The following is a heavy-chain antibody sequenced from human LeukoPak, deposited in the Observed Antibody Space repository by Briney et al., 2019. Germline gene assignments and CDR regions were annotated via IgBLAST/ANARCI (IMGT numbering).Heavy chain of an antibody. CDR1: GGSISSGGYY. CDR2: IYYSGST. V-gene: IGHV4-31*03. J-gene: IGHJ4*02. Sequence: SETLSLTCTVSGGSISSGGYYWSWIRQHPGKGLEWIGYIYYSGSTYYNPSLKSRVTISVDTSKNQFSLKLSSVTAADTAVYYCARRSSERLAAAGYYFDYWGQGTLVTVSS. CDR3: ARRSSERLAAAGYYFDY. D-gene: IGHD6-13*01.